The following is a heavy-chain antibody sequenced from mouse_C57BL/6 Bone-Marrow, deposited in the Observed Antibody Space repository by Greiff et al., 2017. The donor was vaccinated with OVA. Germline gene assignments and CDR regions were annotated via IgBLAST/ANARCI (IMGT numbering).Heavy chain of an antibody. D-gene: IGHD2-3*01. Sequence: QVQLQQSGAELVKPGASVKISCKASGYAFSSYWMNWVKQRPGKGLEWIGQIYPGDGDTNYNGKFKVKATLTADKSSSTAYMQLSSLTSEDSAVYFCARRSDGYYAWFAYWGQGTLVTVSA. CDR3: ARRSDGYYAWFAY. V-gene: IGHV1-80*01. CDR2: IYPGDGDT. J-gene: IGHJ3*01. CDR1: GYAFSSYW.